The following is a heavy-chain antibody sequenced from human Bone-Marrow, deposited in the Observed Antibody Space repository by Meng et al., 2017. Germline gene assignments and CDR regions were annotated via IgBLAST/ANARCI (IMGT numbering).Heavy chain of an antibody. D-gene: IGHD2-2*01. CDR2: ISFDGSNK. CDR3: ARDSTSWGWGYYMDV. J-gene: IGHJ6*03. CDR1: GFTFSSYS. V-gene: IGHV3-30*04. Sequence: GESLKISCAASGFTFSSYSMYWVRQGPGKGLEWVALISFDGSNKYYADSVKGRFTISRDNSKNTLYLQMNSLKAEDTAVHYCARDSTSWGWGYYMDVWGQGTTVPSP.